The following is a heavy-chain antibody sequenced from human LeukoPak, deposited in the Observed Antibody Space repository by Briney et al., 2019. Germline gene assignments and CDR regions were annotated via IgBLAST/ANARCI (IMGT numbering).Heavy chain of an antibody. J-gene: IGHJ4*02. CDR3: RAALGYSSSWYGFDY. CDR2: IRSKAYGGTT. D-gene: IGHD6-13*01. Sequence: PGGSLRLSCTASGFTFGDYAMSWVRQAPGQGLEWVGFIRSKAYGGTTEYAPSVKGRFTISRDDSKSIAYLQMNSLKTEDTAVYYCRAALGYSSSWYGFDYWGQGTLVTVSS. V-gene: IGHV3-49*04. CDR1: GFTFGDYA.